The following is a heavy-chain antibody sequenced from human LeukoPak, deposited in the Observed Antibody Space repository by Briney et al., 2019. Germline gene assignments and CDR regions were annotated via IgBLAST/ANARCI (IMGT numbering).Heavy chain of an antibody. J-gene: IGHJ5*02. CDR2: IRYDGSNK. V-gene: IGHV3-30*02. CDR1: GFTFSSCG. CDR3: PTPPYSSSWFDP. Sequence: GGSLRLSCAASGFTFSSCGMHWVRQAPGKGLEWVAFIRYDGSNKYYADSVKGRFTISRDNSKNTLYLQMNSLRAEDTAVYYCPTPPYSSSWFDPWGQGTLVTVSS. D-gene: IGHD6-19*01.